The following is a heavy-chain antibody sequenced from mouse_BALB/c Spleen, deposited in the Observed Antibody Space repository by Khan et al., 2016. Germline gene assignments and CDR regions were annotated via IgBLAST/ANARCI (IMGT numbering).Heavy chain of an antibody. V-gene: IGHV3-2*02. D-gene: IGHD1-1*01. Sequence: VQLKESGPGLVKPSQPLSLTCTVTGYSISSDYAWNWIRQFPGNKLEWMGYISYSGSTSYNPSLKSRISITRDTSKNQFFLQLNSVTTEDTATYYCARDYYGSVYWYFDVWGAGTTVTVSS. CDR2: ISYSGST. J-gene: IGHJ1*01. CDR1: GYSISSDYA. CDR3: ARDYYGSVYWYFDV.